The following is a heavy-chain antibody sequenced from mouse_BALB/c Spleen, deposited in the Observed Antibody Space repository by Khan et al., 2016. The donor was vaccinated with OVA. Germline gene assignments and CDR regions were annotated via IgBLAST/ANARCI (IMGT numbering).Heavy chain of an antibody. CDR1: GFTLISYG. CDR2: IWAGGST. J-gene: IGHJ4*01. D-gene: IGHD2-1*01. Sequence: QVQLKESGPGLVAPSQSLSINCTVSGFTLISYGIHWVRQSPEKGLEWLGIIWAGGSTNYNSALMARLSISKDNSKSQVFLKMNSLQTDDTAMYYSARDDGNYVDAMDYWGQGTSVTVSS. CDR3: ARDDGNYVDAMDY. V-gene: IGHV2-9*02.